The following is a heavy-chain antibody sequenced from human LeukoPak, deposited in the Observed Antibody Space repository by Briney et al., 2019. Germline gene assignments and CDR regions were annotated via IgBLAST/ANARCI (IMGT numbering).Heavy chain of an antibody. D-gene: IGHD2-2*02. CDR3: TRDVYPSPSDI. Sequence: GGSLRLSCAASAFIFSSYWMHWVRQGPGKGLVWVAGINPDGSSTYYADSVKGRFTISRDNAKNTLDLQMNRLSAEDTAVYYCTRDVYPSPSDIWGQGTMVTVSS. CDR1: AFIFSSYW. J-gene: IGHJ3*02. CDR2: INPDGSST. V-gene: IGHV3-74*01.